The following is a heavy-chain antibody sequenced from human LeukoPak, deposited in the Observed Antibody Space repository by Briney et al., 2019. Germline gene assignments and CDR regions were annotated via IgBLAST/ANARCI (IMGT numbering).Heavy chain of an antibody. CDR1: GYSISSGYY. V-gene: IGHV4-38-2*02. D-gene: IGHD3-22*01. Sequence: SETLSLTCTVSGYSISSGYYWGWIRQPPGKGLEWIGEINHSGSTNYNPSLKSRVTISVDTSKNQFSLKLSSVTAADTAVYYCARRFAYYYDSSGYFYWGQGTLVTVSS. CDR2: INHSGST. CDR3: ARRFAYYYDSSGYFY. J-gene: IGHJ4*02.